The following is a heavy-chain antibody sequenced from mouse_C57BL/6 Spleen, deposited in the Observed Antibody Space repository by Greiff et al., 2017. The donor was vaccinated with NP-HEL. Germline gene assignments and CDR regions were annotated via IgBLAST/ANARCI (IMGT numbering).Heavy chain of an antibody. V-gene: IGHV3-1*01. J-gene: IGHJ4*01. CDR3: ARAYYSNYYAMDY. Sequence: EVKVEESGPGMVKPSQSLSLTCTVTGYSITSGYDWHWIRHFPGNKLEWMGYISYSGSTNYNPSLKSRISITHDTSKNHFFLKLNSVTTEDTATYYCARAYYSNYYAMDYWGQGTSVTVSS. CDR1: GYSITSGYD. CDR2: ISYSGST. D-gene: IGHD2-5*01.